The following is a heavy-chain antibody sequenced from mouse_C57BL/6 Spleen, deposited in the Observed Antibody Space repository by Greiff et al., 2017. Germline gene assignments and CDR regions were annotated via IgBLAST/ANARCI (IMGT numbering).Heavy chain of an antibody. Sequence: VKLMESGAELVKPGASVKLSCKASGYTFTEYTIHWVKQRSGQGLEWIGWFYPGSGSIKYNEKFKDKATLTADKSSSTVYMELSRLTSEDSAVYFCARHAYYYGTKGYFDVWGTGTTVTVSS. V-gene: IGHV1-62-2*01. CDR2: FYPGSGSI. D-gene: IGHD1-1*01. J-gene: IGHJ1*03. CDR3: ARHAYYYGTKGYFDV. CDR1: GYTFTEYT.